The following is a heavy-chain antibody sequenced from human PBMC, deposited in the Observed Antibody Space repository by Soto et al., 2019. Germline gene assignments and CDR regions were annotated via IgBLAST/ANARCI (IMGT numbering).Heavy chain of an antibody. CDR3: ARDPTATPSDY. CDR2: ISAKNGDT. J-gene: IGHJ4*02. CDR1: GYTFTDYG. D-gene: IGHD2-21*02. Sequence: QVQLVQSGADVKKPGASVRVSCKASGYTFTDYGITWVRQAPGQGLEWMGGISAKNGDTNLAQKFRGRVTLTTDTSTGTAYMDLRSLTPDDTAVYSCARDPTATPSDYWGQGTLVTVSS. V-gene: IGHV1-18*01.